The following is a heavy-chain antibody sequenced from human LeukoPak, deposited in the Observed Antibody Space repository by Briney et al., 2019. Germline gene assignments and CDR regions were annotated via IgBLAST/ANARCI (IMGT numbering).Heavy chain of an antibody. V-gene: IGHV3-15*01. J-gene: IGHJ6*03. D-gene: IGHD1-26*01. Sequence: PGGSLRLSCAASGFTFSNAWMSWVRQAPGKGLEWVGRIKSKTDGGTTDYAAPVKGRFTISRDDSKNTLYLQMNSLKTEDTAVYYCTTLGAERGSYFYYYYYMDVWGKGTTVTVSS. CDR1: GFTFSNAW. CDR3: TTLGAERGSYFYYYYYMDV. CDR2: IKSKTDGGTT.